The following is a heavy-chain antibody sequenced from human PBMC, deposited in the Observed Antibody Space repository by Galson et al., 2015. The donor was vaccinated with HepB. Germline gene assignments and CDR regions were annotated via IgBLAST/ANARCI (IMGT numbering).Heavy chain of an antibody. J-gene: IGHJ4*02. CDR1: GFTFSSHD. CDR2: IRGSGGNT. CDR3: VRPPGN. V-gene: IGHV3-23*01. Sequence: SLRLSCAASGFTFSSHDMNWIRQAPGKGPEWVSGIRGSGGNTYYADSVKGRFTISRDNSKNTLHLQMNSLRAEDTAVYYCVRPPGNWGQGTLVTVSS. D-gene: IGHD3-10*01.